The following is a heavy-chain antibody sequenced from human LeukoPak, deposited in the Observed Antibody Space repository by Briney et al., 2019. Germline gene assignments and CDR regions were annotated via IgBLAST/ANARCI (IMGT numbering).Heavy chain of an antibody. CDR3: ARKAVPAAESNFDY. CDR1: GFTFSDYY. J-gene: IGHJ4*02. D-gene: IGHD2-2*01. CDR2: ISNTGFTI. V-gene: IGHV3-11*01. Sequence: GGSLRLSCAASGFTFSDYYMTWIRQAPGKGLEWVSYISNTGFTIYYADSVKGRFTISRDNAKNSLYLQMNSLRAEDTAVYYCARKAVPAAESNFDYWGQGTLVTVSS.